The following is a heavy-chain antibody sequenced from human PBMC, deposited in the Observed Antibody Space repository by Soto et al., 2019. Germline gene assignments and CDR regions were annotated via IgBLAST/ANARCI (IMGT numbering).Heavy chain of an antibody. D-gene: IGHD1-26*01. CDR3: ARQYGGSYADY. CDR2: IYYSGST. J-gene: IGHJ4*02. CDR1: GGSISSYY. V-gene: IGHV4-59*08. Sequence: QVQLQESGPGLVKPSETLSLTCTVSGGSISSYYWSWIRQPPGKGLEWIGYIYYSGSTNYNPSLKSRVTISVDTSKNQFSLKPSSVTAADTAVYYCARQYGGSYADYWGQGTLVTVSS.